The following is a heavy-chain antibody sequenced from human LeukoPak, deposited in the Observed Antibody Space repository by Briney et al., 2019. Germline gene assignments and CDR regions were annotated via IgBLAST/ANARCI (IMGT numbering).Heavy chain of an antibody. V-gene: IGHV4-59*12. J-gene: IGHJ4*02. CDR2: IYYSGST. CDR1: GGSISSYY. CDR3: ARGLNGVLRYDFWSGYYFDY. D-gene: IGHD3-3*01. Sequence: SETLSLTCTVSGGSISSYYWSWIRQPPGKGLEWIGYIYYSGSTNYNPSLKSRVTISVDTSKNQFSLKLSSVTAADTAVYYCARGLNGVLRYDFWSGYYFDYWGQGTLVTVSS.